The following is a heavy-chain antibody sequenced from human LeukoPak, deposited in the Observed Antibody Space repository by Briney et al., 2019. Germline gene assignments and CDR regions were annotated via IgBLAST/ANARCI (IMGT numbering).Heavy chain of an antibody. J-gene: IGHJ4*02. V-gene: IGHV1-69*13. CDR3: ARGTYYGSANYYHVDYFNY. CDR2: IVPMFGRP. D-gene: IGHD3-10*01. Sequence: SVKVSCKASGGTFINSAISWVRQAPRQGLEWMGGIVPMFGRPNYAQKFQVRVTISAEESTSTAHMELSSLTSDDTAVYYCARGTYYGSANYYHVDYFNYWSQGTLVTVSS. CDR1: GGTFINSA.